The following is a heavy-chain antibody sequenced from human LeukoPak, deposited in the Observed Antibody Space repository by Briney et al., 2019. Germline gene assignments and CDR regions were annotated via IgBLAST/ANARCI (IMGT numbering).Heavy chain of an antibody. D-gene: IGHD5-18*01. CDR3: VKGSQRLHTFDI. CDR2: MTTSGNTI. J-gene: IGHJ3*02. Sequence: PGGSLRLSCVVSGITFSGYSMIWVRQAPGKGLEWLSFMTTSGNTIFYAESVKDRFTISRDNAKKSLYLQMNSLRDEDTAVYYCVKGSQRLHTFDIWGQGTMVTVSS. V-gene: IGHV3-48*02. CDR1: GITFSGYS.